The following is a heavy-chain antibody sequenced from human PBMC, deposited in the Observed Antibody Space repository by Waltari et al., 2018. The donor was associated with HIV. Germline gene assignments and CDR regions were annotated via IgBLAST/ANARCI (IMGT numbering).Heavy chain of an antibody. Sequence: QVQLRESGPGLVKPSQTLSLTCTVSGGSISSGYYYWSWIRQPAGKGLEWIGRVYTRGSHNYNPSLKSRVTISVDTSNNQFSLKLSSVTAADTAVYYCARALDYYESGSFPWWFFDLWGRGTLVTVTS. CDR2: VYTRGSH. J-gene: IGHJ2*01. V-gene: IGHV4-61*02. CDR1: GGSISSGYYY. CDR3: ARALDYYESGSFPWWFFDL. D-gene: IGHD3-10*01.